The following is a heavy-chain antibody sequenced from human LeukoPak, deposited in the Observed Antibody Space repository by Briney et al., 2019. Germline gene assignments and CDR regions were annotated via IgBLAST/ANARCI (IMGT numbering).Heavy chain of an antibody. CDR3: ASGHSSGWYEGDY. J-gene: IGHJ4*02. D-gene: IGHD6-19*01. V-gene: IGHV4-34*01. CDR1: GGSFSGYY. CDR2: INHSGST. Sequence: PSETLSLTCAVYGGSFSGYYWSWIRQPPGKGLEWIGEINHSGSTNYNPSLKSRVTISVDTSKNQFSLKLSSVTAAGTAVYYCASGHSSGWYEGDYWGQGTLVTVSS.